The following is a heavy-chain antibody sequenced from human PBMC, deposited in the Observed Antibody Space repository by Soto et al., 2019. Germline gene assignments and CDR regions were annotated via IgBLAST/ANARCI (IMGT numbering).Heavy chain of an antibody. V-gene: IGHV4-30-4*01. Sequence: QVSLQESGPGLVKPSQTLSLSCTVSGDSITDGDYYCSWIRQPPGKDLEWIAYIYYNGIIHYNPSLKRRVTISLDPSKNQFALTMTSVTDADTAVYSCARGIQEGFDPWGQGTLVTVSS. CDR2: IYYNGII. CDR3: ARGIQEGFDP. CDR1: GDSITDGDYY. J-gene: IGHJ5*02.